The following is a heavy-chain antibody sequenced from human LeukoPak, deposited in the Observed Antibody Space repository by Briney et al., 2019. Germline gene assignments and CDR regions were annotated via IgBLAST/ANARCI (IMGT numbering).Heavy chain of an antibody. V-gene: IGHV5-51*01. Sequence: GDSLKISCEGSGYSFTSYWIGWVRQMPGKGLEWMGMIYPGDSDPRYSPSFRGQVTFSADKSISTAHLHWSSLKASDTAMYYCATRGGGQMVRGIPDAFDIWGQGTMVTVSS. CDR2: IYPGDSDP. CDR3: ATRGGGQMVRGIPDAFDI. J-gene: IGHJ3*02. D-gene: IGHD3-10*01. CDR1: GYSFTSYW.